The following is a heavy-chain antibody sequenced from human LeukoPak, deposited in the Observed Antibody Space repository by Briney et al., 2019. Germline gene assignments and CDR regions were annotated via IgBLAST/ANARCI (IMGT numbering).Heavy chain of an antibody. CDR2: ISYDGSNK. Sequence: GGSLRLSCAASGFTFSSYAMHWVRQAPGKGLEWVAVISYDGSNKYYADSVKGRFTISRDNSKNTLYLQMNSLRAEDTAVYYCARDRGSSWSYNWFDPWGQGTLVTVSS. CDR3: ARDRGSSWSYNWFDP. V-gene: IGHV3-30-3*01. CDR1: GFTFSSYA. J-gene: IGHJ5*02. D-gene: IGHD6-13*01.